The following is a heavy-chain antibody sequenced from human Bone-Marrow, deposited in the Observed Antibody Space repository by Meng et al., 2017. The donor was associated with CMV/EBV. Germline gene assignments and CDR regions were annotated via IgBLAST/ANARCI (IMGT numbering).Heavy chain of an antibody. CDR1: GFTFSSYS. J-gene: IGHJ4*02. CDR3: AKEGPWIYYFDY. Sequence: GESLKISCAASGFTFSSYSMNWVRQAPGKGLEWVAFIRYDGSNKYYADSVKGRFTISRDNSKNTLYLQMNSLRAEDTAVYYCAKEGPWIYYFDYWGQGTLVTVSS. CDR2: IRYDGSNK. V-gene: IGHV3-30*02. D-gene: IGHD2-2*03.